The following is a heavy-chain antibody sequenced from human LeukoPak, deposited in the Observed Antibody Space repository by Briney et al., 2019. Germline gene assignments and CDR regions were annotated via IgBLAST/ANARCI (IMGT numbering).Heavy chain of an antibody. CDR2: IYYSGST. CDR3: ANRWRGFLDP. Sequence: PSQTLSLTCAVSGGSISSGGYSWSWIRQPPGKGLEWIGSIYYSGSTYCNPSLKSRVTIFADTSKNQFSLKLRSVTAADTAVYYCANRWRGFLDPWGQGTLVTVSS. J-gene: IGHJ5*02. V-gene: IGHV4-30-2*03. D-gene: IGHD2-15*01. CDR1: GGSISSGGYS.